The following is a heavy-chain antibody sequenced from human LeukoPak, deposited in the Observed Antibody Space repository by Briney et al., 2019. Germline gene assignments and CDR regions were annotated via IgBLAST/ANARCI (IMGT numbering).Heavy chain of an antibody. Sequence: GGSLRLSCAASGFTFSSYVMSWARQAPGKGLEWVSVIRGSGGTTYYADSVKGRFTISRDNSKNTLYLQMNSLRAEDTAVYYCAKGSFSRELRAWHYWGQGTLVTVSS. D-gene: IGHD1-26*01. J-gene: IGHJ4*02. CDR1: GFTFSSYV. CDR3: AKGSFSRELRAWHY. CDR2: IRGSGGTT. V-gene: IGHV3-23*01.